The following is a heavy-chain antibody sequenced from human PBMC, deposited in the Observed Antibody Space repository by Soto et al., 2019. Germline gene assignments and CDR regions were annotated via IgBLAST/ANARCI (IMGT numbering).Heavy chain of an antibody. Sequence: GGSLRLSCVASGFTLSTYAMSWVRQAPGKGLEWVSGITGSGGSTYYADSVKGRFTISSDNSKSTVSLHMNSLRAEDTALYYCVKHRGNPSGAFDIWGQRTMVTVSS. V-gene: IGHV3-23*01. CDR1: GFTLSTYA. CDR2: ITGSGGST. J-gene: IGHJ3*02. CDR3: VKHRGNPSGAFDI. D-gene: IGHD3-10*01.